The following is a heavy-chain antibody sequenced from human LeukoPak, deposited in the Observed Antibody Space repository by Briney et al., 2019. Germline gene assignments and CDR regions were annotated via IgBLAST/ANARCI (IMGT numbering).Heavy chain of an antibody. CDR1: GFTFSIYA. D-gene: IGHD5-24*01. Sequence: AGGSLRLSCAASGFTFSIYAMSWVRQAPGKGLEWVSVISSSGGDTYYADSVKGRFTISRDNSKNTLYLQMNSLRAVDTAVYYCARDNSVRDEAWWFNPWGQGTLVTVSS. V-gene: IGHV3-23*01. J-gene: IGHJ5*02. CDR3: ARDNSVRDEAWWFNP. CDR2: ISSSGGDT.